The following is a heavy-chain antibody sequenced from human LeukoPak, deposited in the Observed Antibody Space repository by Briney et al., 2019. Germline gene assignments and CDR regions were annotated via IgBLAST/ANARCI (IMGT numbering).Heavy chain of an antibody. V-gene: IGHV3-15*01. J-gene: IGHJ5*02. CDR3: SWVSSPCHYALGS. Sequence: GGSLRLSCAVSGLPFTLAWMTWVRQAPGKGLEWVARIKSEGSGGTTDYAAPVKGRFIISRDDSKNTIHLQMNSLKTDDTGVYYCSWVSSPCHYALGSWGLGTLVTVSS. CDR2: IKSEGSGGTT. CDR1: GLPFTLAW. D-gene: IGHD3-16*01.